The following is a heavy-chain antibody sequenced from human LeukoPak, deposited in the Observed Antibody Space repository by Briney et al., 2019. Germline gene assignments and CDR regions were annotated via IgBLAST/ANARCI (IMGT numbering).Heavy chain of an antibody. CDR1: GGSMSNYY. V-gene: IGHV4-4*07. CDR2: IYTSGTT. Sequence: SSETLSLTCTVSGGSMSNYYWSWVRQPAGKGLEWVGHIYTSGTTSYNPSLKSRVTMSVDTSRNQFSLKLNSVTAADTAVYYCAKSNGYDLVDIWGQGTMVTVSS. J-gene: IGHJ3*02. D-gene: IGHD3/OR15-3a*01. CDR3: AKSNGYDLVDI.